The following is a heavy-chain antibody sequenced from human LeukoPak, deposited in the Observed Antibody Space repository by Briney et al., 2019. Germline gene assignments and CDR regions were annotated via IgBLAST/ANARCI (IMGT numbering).Heavy chain of an antibody. CDR2: INSDGSST. Sequence: GGSLRLSCAASGFTFSSYWMHWVRQAPGKGLVWVSRINSDGSSTSYADSVKGRFTISRDNAKNTLYLQMNSLRAEDTAVYYCARERGYCSSTSCYDNHWGQGTLVTVSS. CDR1: GFTFSSYW. J-gene: IGHJ5*02. CDR3: ARERGYCSSTSCYDNH. D-gene: IGHD2-2*01. V-gene: IGHV3-74*01.